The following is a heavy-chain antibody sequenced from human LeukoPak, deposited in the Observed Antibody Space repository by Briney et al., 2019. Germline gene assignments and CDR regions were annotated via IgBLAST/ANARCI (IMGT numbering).Heavy chain of an antibody. CDR3: ARAARYSSGYYYFDY. J-gene: IGHJ4*02. V-gene: IGHV3-74*01. CDR1: GFTFSSYW. Sequence: GGSLTLSCAVSGFTFSSYWMHWVRQVPGKGLVWVSRINTDGTTTTYADPVEGRFTISRDNAKNTLYLQMNSLRAEDTAVYYCARAARYSSGYYYFDYWGQGSLVTVSS. D-gene: IGHD6-19*01. CDR2: INTDGTTT.